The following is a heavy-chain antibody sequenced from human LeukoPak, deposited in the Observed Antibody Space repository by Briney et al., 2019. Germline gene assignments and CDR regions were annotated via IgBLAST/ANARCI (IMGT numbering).Heavy chain of an antibody. J-gene: IGHJ4*02. V-gene: IGHV3-23*01. Sequence: PGGSLRLSCAASGFTFSSYAMSWVRQAPGKGLEWVSGISGSGGSTYYADSVKGRFTISRDNSKNTLYLQMNSPRAEDTAVYYCAKDRYYGSGSYYPQYYFDYWGQGTLVTVSS. CDR2: ISGSGGST. CDR1: GFTFSSYA. D-gene: IGHD3-10*01. CDR3: AKDRYYGSGSYYPQYYFDY.